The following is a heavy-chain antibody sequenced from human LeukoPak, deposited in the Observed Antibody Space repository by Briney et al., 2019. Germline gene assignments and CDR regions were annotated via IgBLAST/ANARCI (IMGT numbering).Heavy chain of an antibody. J-gene: IGHJ4*02. Sequence: ASVKVSCKASGYTFTSYYMHWVRQAPGQGLEWMGIINPSGGSTSYAQKFQGRVTMTRDTSTSTVYMELSSLRSDDTAVYYCARERKPGRHYSSSWYRIDYWGQGTLVTVSS. CDR3: ARERKPGRHYSSSWYRIDY. D-gene: IGHD6-13*01. V-gene: IGHV1-46*01. CDR1: GYTFTSYY. CDR2: INPSGGST.